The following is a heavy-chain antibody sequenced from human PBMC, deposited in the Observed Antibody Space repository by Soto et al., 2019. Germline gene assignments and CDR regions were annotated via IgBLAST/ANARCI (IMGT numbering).Heavy chain of an antibody. CDR3: ARGGLMITFGGVGYDY. V-gene: IGHV4-34*01. CDR1: GGSLSGYE. CDR2: INHSGST. Sequence: XTLSLPCAVYGGSLSGYEWSWIRQPPGKGMEWIGEINHSGSTNYNTSLKSRVNISVETSKNQFSLKLSSVTAAETAVYYCARGGLMITFGGVGYDYWGQGTLGTVSS. D-gene: IGHD3-16*01. J-gene: IGHJ4*02.